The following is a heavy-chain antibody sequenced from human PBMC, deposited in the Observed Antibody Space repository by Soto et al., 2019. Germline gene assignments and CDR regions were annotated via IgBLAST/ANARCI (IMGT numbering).Heavy chain of an antibody. V-gene: IGHV3-74*01. CDR1: GFTFSSYW. CDR2: INSDGSST. D-gene: IGHD4-17*01. Sequence: GGSLRLSCAASGFTFSSYWMHWVRQAPGKGLVWVSRINSDGSSTSYADSVKGRFTISRDNAKNTLYLQMNSLRAEDTAVYYCARLTGRDYGATDFDYWGQGTLVTVSS. CDR3: ARLTGRDYGATDFDY. J-gene: IGHJ4*02.